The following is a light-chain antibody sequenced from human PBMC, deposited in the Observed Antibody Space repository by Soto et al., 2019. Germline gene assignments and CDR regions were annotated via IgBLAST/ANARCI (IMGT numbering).Light chain of an antibody. V-gene: IGKV3-20*01. Sequence: DIVLPQSPGTLSSSPGERATLSCRASPNVPANFLAWYQRKPGQAPRLLIYGASNRAADIPARFTGTGSGTDFTLSINTLEPEDFGRDVCHQYGRSQFTYGRGTKLYIK. CDR3: HQYGRSQFT. CDR2: GAS. J-gene: IGKJ2*01. CDR1: PNVPANF.